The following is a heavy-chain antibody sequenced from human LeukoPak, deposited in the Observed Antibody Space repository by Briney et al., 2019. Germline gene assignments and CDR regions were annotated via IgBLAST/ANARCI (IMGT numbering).Heavy chain of an antibody. CDR3: ARWGVLYYYGSGSYYRSHTKRDYYMDV. CDR2: INHSGST. CDR1: GGSFSGYY. V-gene: IGHV4-34*01. Sequence: SETLSLTCAVYGGSFSGYYWSWIRQPPGKGLEWIGEINHSGSTNYNPSLKSRVTISVDTSKNQFSLKLSSVTAADTAVYYCARWGVLYYYGSGSYYRSHTKRDYYMDVWGKGTTVTVSS. J-gene: IGHJ6*03. D-gene: IGHD3-10*01.